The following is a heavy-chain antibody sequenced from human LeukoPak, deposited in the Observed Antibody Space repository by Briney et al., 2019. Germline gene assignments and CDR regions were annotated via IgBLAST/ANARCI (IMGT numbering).Heavy chain of an antibody. D-gene: IGHD6-13*01. V-gene: IGHV6-1*01. CDR2: TYYRSKWYN. J-gene: IGHJ5*02. Sequence: SQTLSLTCAISGDSVSSNSAAWNWIRQSPSRGLEWLGRTYYRSKWYNDYAVSVKSRITINPDTSKNQLSLQLNSVTPEDTAVYYCARGSGIAAAGTLWFDPWGQGTLVTVSS. CDR3: ARGSGIAAAGTLWFDP. CDR1: GDSVSSNSAA.